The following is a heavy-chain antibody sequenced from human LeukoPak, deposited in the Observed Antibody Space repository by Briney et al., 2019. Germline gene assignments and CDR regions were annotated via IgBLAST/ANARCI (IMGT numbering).Heavy chain of an antibody. D-gene: IGHD3-22*01. J-gene: IGHJ4*02. CDR1: GFAFNVYS. CDR2: TSSNSKYI. V-gene: IGHV3-21*01. Sequence: GGSLRLSCAASGFAFNVYSMNWVRQAPGKGLEWVSSTSSNSKYIYYADSMRGRFTVSRDNAKNSLFLQLNSLRAEDTAVYYCARDSSDFDYWGQGTLVTVSS. CDR3: ARDSSDFDY.